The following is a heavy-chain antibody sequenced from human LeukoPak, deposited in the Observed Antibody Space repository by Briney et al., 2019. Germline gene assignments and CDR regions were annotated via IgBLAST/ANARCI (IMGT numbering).Heavy chain of an antibody. Sequence: PGGALRLSCAASGVTFSSYMVNRGRQAPGKGLGWVSSISSRRSYIYYADSVKGRFTISRDNAKNSLYLQMNSLRAADTAVYYCARARNVVVPAAIRSGGYPCDYWGQGTLVTVSS. J-gene: IGHJ4*02. V-gene: IGHV3-21*01. CDR1: GVTFSSYM. D-gene: IGHD2-2*02. CDR3: ARARNVVVPAAIRSGGYPCDY. CDR2: ISSRRSYI.